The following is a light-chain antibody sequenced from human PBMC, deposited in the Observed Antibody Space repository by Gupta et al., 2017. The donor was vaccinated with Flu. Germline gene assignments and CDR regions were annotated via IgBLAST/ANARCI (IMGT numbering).Light chain of an antibody. Sequence: TGSSYVSGGGYDVHWYQQRAETAPSLLIYGKSKRGSGVPERFSGSKSGTSASVASSGLQAEDEGDYYWQSEDTSLSNYVFGGGTKVNVL. V-gene: IGLV1-40*01. CDR1: SYVSGGGYD. CDR2: GKS. J-gene: IGLJ1*01. CDR3: QSEDTSLSNYV.